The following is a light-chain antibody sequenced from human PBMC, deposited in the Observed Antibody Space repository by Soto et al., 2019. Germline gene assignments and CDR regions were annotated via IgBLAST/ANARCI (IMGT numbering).Light chain of an antibody. J-gene: IGLJ1*01. Sequence: QSALTQPASVSGSPGQSITISCTGTSSDIGNYNYVSWYQQHPGKAPKLIIYEVNNRPSGVSNRFSGSKSDNTASLTISGLQAEDEADYYCSSYTTVNPLVSFGTVTKVTVL. CDR2: EVN. CDR3: SSYTTVNPLVS. V-gene: IGLV2-14*01. CDR1: SSDIGNYNY.